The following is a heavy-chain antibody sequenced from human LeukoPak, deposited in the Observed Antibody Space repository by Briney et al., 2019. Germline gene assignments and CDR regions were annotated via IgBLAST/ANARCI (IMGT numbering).Heavy chain of an antibody. V-gene: IGHV1-69-2*01. J-gene: IGHJ4*02. D-gene: IGHD6-19*01. CDR3: ATSEYSSGWYATDY. CDR2: VDPEDGET. CDR1: GYTFTDYY. Sequence: ASVKVSCKVSGYTFTDYYMHWVQQAPGKGLEWMGLVDPEDGETIYAEKFQGRVTITADTSTDTAYMELSSLRSEDTAVYYRATSEYSSGWYATDYWGQGTLVTVSS.